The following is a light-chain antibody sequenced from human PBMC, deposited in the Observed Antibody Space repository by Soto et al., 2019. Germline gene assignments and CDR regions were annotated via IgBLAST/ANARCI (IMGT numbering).Light chain of an antibody. V-gene: IGKV3-20*01. CDR3: QQYGSSPRT. J-gene: IGKJ1*01. CDR1: QSVSSSY. CDR2: GAS. Sequence: ETVLTQSPGALSLSPGERATLSCGVSQSVSSSYLAWYQQKPGQAPRLLIYGASTRATGIPDRFSGSGSGTDFTLTISRLEPEDCAVYYCQQYGSSPRTFGQGTKVDI.